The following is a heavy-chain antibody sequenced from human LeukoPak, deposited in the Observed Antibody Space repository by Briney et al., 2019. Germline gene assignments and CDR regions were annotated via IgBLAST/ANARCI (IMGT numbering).Heavy chain of an antibody. Sequence: GGTLRLSCAASGFTFSSYGMSWVRQAPGKGLEWVSAISGSGGSTYYADSVKGRFTISRDNSKNTLYLQMNSLRAEDTAVYYCAKDRGGIVPSDAFDIWGQGTMVTVSS. V-gene: IGHV3-23*01. CDR3: AKDRGGIVPSDAFDI. CDR2: ISGSGGST. J-gene: IGHJ3*02. CDR1: GFTFSSYG. D-gene: IGHD3-16*01.